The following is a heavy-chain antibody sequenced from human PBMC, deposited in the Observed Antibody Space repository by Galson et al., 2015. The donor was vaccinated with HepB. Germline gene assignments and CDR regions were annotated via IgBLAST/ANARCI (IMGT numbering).Heavy chain of an antibody. CDR3: ARHQDVVVPAAIRRRTNYYGMDV. Sequence: QSGAEVKKSGESLKISCKGSGYSFNNYWIAWVRQMPGKGLEWMGIIYPGDSDTRYSPSFQGQVTISADKSISTAYLQWSSLKASDTAMYYCARHQDVVVPAAIRRRTNYYGMDVWGQGTTVTVSS. J-gene: IGHJ6*02. CDR1: GYSFNNYW. CDR2: IYPGDSDT. V-gene: IGHV5-51*01. D-gene: IGHD2-2*01.